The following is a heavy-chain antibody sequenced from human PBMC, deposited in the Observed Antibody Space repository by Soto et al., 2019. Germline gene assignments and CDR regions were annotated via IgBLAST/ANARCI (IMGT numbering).Heavy chain of an antibody. V-gene: IGHV3-30*18. CDR3: AKEASGSSRFFYYYGMDV. Sequence: GGSRRLSWAASGFSFSTYVMHWVRQAPGRGPEWMAVISHDGGNNYYADSVKGRFTISRDNSKNTLYLRLNSLRAEDTAVYYCAKEASGSSRFFYYYGMDVWGQGTTVTVSS. D-gene: IGHD3-3*01. CDR1: GFSFSTYV. CDR2: ISHDGGNN. J-gene: IGHJ6*02.